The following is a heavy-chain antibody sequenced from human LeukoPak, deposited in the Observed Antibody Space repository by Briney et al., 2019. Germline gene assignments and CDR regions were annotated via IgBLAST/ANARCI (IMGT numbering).Heavy chain of an antibody. CDR1: GYTFTGYY. V-gene: IGHV1-2*02. CDR2: INPNSGGT. Sequence: EASVKVSCKASGYTFTGYYMHWVRQAPGQGLEWMGWINPNSGGTNYAQKFQGRVTMTRDTSISTAYMELSRLRSDDTAVYHCARYSGCDPFDYWGQGTLVTVSS. CDR3: ARYSGCDPFDY. D-gene: IGHD5-12*01. J-gene: IGHJ4*02.